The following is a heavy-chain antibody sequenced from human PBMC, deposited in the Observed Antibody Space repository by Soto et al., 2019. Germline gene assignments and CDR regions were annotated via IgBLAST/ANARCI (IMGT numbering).Heavy chain of an antibody. Sequence: EVQLLESGGGLVQPGGSLRLSCVASGFAFSVYRMNWVRQAPGKGLEWVSSISTAINYIYYVDSVKGRFTISRDNAKNSLYLQMNSLRAEDTAVYYCVACSDTSCFDWGQGTLVTVSS. CDR2: ISTAINYI. CDR1: GFAFSVYR. D-gene: IGHD2-2*01. V-gene: IGHV3-21*01. CDR3: VACSDTSCFD. J-gene: IGHJ4*02.